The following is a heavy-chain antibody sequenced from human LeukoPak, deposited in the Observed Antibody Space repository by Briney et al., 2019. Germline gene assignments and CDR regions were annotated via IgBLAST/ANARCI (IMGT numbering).Heavy chain of an antibody. CDR3: AREGYGGKPFDY. D-gene: IGHD4-23*01. V-gene: IGHV1-69*04. J-gene: IGHJ4*02. CDR1: GGTFSSYA. CDR2: IIPILGIA. Sequence: ASVKVSCKASGGTFSSYAISWVRQAPGQGLEWMGRIIPILGIANYAQKFQGRVTITADKSTSTAYMELSSLRSEDTAVYYCAREGYGGKPFDYWGQGTLVTVSS.